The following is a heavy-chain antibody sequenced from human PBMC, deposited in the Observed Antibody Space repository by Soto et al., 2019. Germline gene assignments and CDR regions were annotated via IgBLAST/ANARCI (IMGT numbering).Heavy chain of an antibody. CDR1: AFTFRSHS. V-gene: IGHV3-30*04. Sequence: PGGSLRLSCAGSAFTFRSHSMHWVRQAPGKGLDWVGVISNDGNYKNYADSVKGRFTLSRDNSKNTLYLQMNSLRPEDTAVYFCAREDIYGPNAEWGQGTMVTVSS. D-gene: IGHD2-21*01. CDR3: AREDIYGPNAE. J-gene: IGHJ4*02. CDR2: ISNDGNYK.